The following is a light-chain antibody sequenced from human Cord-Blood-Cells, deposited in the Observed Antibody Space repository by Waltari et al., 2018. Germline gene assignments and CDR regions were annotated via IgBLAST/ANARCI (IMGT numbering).Light chain of an antibody. V-gene: IGKV1-9*01. J-gene: IGKJ4*01. CDR2: AAS. Sequence: DSQLTQSPSFLSASVGARVTITCRASPGISSYLAWYQQKPGKAPKLLIYAASTLQSGVPSRFSGSGSGTEFTLTISSLQPEDFATYYCQQLNSYPLTFGGGTKVEIK. CDR1: PGISSY. CDR3: QQLNSYPLT.